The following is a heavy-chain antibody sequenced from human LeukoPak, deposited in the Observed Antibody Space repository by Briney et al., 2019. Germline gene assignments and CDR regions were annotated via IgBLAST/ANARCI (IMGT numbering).Heavy chain of an antibody. D-gene: IGHD2-2*01. V-gene: IGHV4-59*08. CDR3: ASSKPDLDT. CDR1: GRSISSFY. J-gene: IGHJ5*02. CDR2: IYNTENT. Sequence: PSETLSLTCTVSGRSISSFYWNWIRQPPGKGLEWIGYIYNTENTNYNASLKSRVTISVDTSKNQFSLKVKSVTASDTAVYYCASSKPDLDTWGQGTLVTVSS.